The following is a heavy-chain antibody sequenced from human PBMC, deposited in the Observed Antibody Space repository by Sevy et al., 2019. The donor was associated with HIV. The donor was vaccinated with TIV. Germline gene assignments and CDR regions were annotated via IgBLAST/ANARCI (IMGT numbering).Heavy chain of an antibody. CDR3: ARDKNAYYYGLDV. CDR1: GFPVSSSY. Sequence: GGSLRLSCAVSGFPVSSSYMNWVRQAPGKGLEWVSVFYTGSKTDYADSVKGRFTMSRDNSKNTLYLQMNGLRAEDTAVYYCARDKNAYYYGLDVWDQGTTVTVSS. V-gene: IGHV3-53*01. J-gene: IGHJ6*02. CDR2: FYTGSKT.